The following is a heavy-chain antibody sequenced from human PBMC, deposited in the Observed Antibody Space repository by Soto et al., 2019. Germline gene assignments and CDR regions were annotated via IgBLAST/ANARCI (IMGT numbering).Heavy chain of an antibody. D-gene: IGHD1-1*01. J-gene: IGHJ4*02. CDR2: INPTGGT. V-gene: IGHV4-34*01. CDR3: ARTRATPASRNLDY. CDR1: GGSFSGYY. Sequence: QVQLQQWGAGLLKPSETLSLTCAVYGGSFSGYYWSWVRQSPGKGLEWIGEINPTGGTNYNPCLKSRVTISVDTSKDQFSLQLSSVTAADTAVYYCARTRATPASRNLDYWGQGTLVTVSS.